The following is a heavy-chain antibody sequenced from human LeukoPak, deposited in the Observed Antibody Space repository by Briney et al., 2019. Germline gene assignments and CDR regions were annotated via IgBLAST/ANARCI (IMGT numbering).Heavy chain of an antibody. Sequence: KYGESLKFSCKAFGSRFTSYSISGVRQMPGKGLEWMGRIDASDSYTNYSPSYQGYVTISADKSSSTAYLQWSSLKASDTAMYYCARRGSGSYSHDYWGQGTLVTVSS. CDR3: ARRGSGSYSHDY. J-gene: IGHJ4*02. CDR1: GSRFTSYS. D-gene: IGHD1-26*01. V-gene: IGHV5-10-1*01. CDR2: IDASDSYT.